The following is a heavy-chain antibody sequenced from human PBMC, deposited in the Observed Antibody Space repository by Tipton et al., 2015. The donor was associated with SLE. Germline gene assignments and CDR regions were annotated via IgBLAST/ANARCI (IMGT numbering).Heavy chain of an antibody. CDR3: QDTNAGGDWDF. V-gene: IGHV3-15*07. CDR1: GFSFSHAW. D-gene: IGHD3-16*01. CDR2: IKSQTDGGTI. Sequence: SLRLSCAASGFSFSHAWMNWVRQAPGQGLEWVGRIKSQTDGGTIDYAASVKGRFIISRDDSQNTLYLQMTSLTSEDTAVYYCQDTNAGGDWDFWGQGTQVIVSS. J-gene: IGHJ4*02.